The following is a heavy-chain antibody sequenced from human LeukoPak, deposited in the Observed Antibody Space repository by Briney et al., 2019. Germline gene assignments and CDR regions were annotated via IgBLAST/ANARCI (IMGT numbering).Heavy chain of an antibody. J-gene: IGHJ5*02. Sequence: SGTLSLTCAVSGGSISSSNWWSWVRQPPGKGLEWIGEIYHSGSTNYNPSLKSRVTMSVDKSKNQFSLKLSSVTAADTAVYYCAIRLDGDYHSDAWGQGTLVTVSS. V-gene: IGHV4-4*02. CDR3: AIRLDGDYHSDA. CDR1: GGSISSSNW. D-gene: IGHD4-17*01. CDR2: IYHSGST.